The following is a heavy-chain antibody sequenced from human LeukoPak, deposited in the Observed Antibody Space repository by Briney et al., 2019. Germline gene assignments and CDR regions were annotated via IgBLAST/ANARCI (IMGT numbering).Heavy chain of an antibody. Sequence: PSETLSLTCAVYGGSFSGYYWSWIRQPPGKGLEWIGEINHSGSINYNPSLKSRVTISVDTSKNQFSLKLSSVTAADTAVYYCASLWPYQLSAFDIWGQGTMVTVSS. CDR1: GGSFSGYY. CDR2: INHSGSI. CDR3: ASLWPYQLSAFDI. V-gene: IGHV4-34*01. D-gene: IGHD2-2*01. J-gene: IGHJ3*02.